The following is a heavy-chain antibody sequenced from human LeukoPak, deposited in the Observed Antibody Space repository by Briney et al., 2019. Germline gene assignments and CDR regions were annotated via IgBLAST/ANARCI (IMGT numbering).Heavy chain of an antibody. CDR3: ARDREFRLHDP. D-gene: IGHD3-16*01. CDR1: GFTFSDYY. Sequence: GGSLRLSCTASGFTFSDYYMSWIRQAPGKGLEWLSYISGSGSVTSYVDSVKGRFTISRDNAKKSLYLQIDSLRAEDTAMYYCARDREFRLHDPWGQGIPVTVSS. CDR2: ISGSGSVT. J-gene: IGHJ5*02. V-gene: IGHV3-11*01.